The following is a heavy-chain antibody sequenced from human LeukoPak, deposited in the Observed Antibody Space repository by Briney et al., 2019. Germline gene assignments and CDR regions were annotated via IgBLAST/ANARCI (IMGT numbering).Heavy chain of an antibody. J-gene: IGHJ4*02. CDR2: IKHDGSEK. V-gene: IGHV3-7*01. D-gene: IGHD3-3*01. Sequence: GGSLRLSCAASGFIFTNYFMSWVRRAPGKGLEWVASIKHDGSEKYYVDSVRGRFTISRDNTMNSLYLQMSSLRAEDTAVYYCATDRGWRTSGYYLYYFEYWGQGTLVTYSS. CDR3: ATDRGWRTSGYYLYYFEY. CDR1: GFIFTNYF.